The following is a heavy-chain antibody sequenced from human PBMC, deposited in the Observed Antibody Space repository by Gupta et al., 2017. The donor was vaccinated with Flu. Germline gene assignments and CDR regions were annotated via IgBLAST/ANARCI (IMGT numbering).Heavy chain of an antibody. CDR1: VRDHY. CDR3: ARHSGRYCDD. Sequence: VRDHYMDWGGQARGKGVGWVGQTGNKAKSYTTENSESGKGRCTSLRDDSKDSRYLKMKSLKTEDTDVYDCARHSGRYCDDWGQGTRGTVSS. CDR2: TGNKAKSYTT. D-gene: IGHD1-26*01. V-gene: IGHV3-72*01. J-gene: IGHJ4*02.